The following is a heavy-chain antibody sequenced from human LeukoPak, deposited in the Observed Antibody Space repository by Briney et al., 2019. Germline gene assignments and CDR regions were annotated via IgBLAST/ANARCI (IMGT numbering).Heavy chain of an antibody. J-gene: IGHJ4*02. Sequence: HPGRSLRLSRVASGFPFDDYGMFWVRQSPGKGLEWVSSISWNSGIIDYADSVKGRFTISRDNAKNSLYLQMNSLRVEDTAFYYCAKSIGGSYYVSFGYWGQGTLVTVSS. CDR2: ISWNSGII. CDR1: GFPFDDYG. D-gene: IGHD1-26*01. V-gene: IGHV3-9*01. CDR3: AKSIGGSYYVSFGY.